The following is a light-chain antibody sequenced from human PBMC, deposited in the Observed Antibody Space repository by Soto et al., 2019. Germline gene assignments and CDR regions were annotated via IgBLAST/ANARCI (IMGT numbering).Light chain of an antibody. Sequence: DIQMTQSPSSLSASVGDRVTITCRASQSINIKLNWYQQKPGKAPKVLIYGASSLQSGVPSRFSGSGSGTDFTLTISSLQPEDFATYYCQQSFSTPVTFGGGTKVEIK. V-gene: IGKV1-39*01. CDR1: QSINIK. J-gene: IGKJ4*01. CDR2: GAS. CDR3: QQSFSTPVT.